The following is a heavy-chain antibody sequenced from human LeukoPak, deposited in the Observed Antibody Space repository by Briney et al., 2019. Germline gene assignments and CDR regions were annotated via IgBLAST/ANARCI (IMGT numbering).Heavy chain of an antibody. CDR2: IYSGGGT. CDR1: GINVSSSY. J-gene: IGHJ4*02. CDR3: AGYSSGYYLDY. V-gene: IGHV3-53*01. Sequence: GGSLRLSCAASGINVSSSYLSWVRQLPGKGLEWVSFIYSGGGTYSTDSVKGRFTISRDNSKNMLYLQMNSLTAEDTAVYYCAGYSSGYYLDYWGQGTLVTVS. D-gene: IGHD3-3*01.